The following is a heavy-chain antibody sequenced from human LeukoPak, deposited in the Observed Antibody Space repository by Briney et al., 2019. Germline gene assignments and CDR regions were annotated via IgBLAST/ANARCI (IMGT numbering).Heavy chain of an antibody. CDR1: GYTFTRYA. CDR3: ARDPSNAGGRRPYVDY. D-gene: IGHD2-8*01. V-gene: IGHV1-18*01. CDR2: TSTYNGDT. Sequence: ASVRVSCKASGYTFTRYAITWVRQAPGQGLEWMGWTSTYNGDTNYAQQLQGRVTMTTDTSTSTHYIGLGSLRSKEPAVYYRARDPSNAGGRRPYVDYWREASLVTVP. J-gene: IGHJ4*02.